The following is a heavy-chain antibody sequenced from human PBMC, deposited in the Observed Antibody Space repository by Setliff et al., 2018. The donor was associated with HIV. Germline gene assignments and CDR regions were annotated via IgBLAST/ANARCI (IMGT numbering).Heavy chain of an antibody. CDR3: ARGKTWLRFLDY. CDR1: GYTFNNYG. D-gene: IGHD5-12*01. CDR2: INTHSGYT. Sequence: ASVTVSCKASGYTFNNYGISWVRQAPGQGLEWMGWINTHSGYTNYAQNVQGRVTVTMDTSTSTAYMELRSLKSDDTALYYCARGKTWLRFLDYWGQGTLVTVS. V-gene: IGHV1-18*01. J-gene: IGHJ4*02.